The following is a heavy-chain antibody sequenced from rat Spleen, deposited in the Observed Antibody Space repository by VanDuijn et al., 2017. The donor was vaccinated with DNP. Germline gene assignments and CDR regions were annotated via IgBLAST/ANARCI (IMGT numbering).Heavy chain of an antibody. CDR1: GFTFSDYA. Sequence: EVQLVESGGDLVQPGRSLILSCAASGFTFSDYAMAWVRQAPKKGLEWVATINYDGSRTYYRDSVKGRFTISRDNAKSTLYLQMDSLRSEETATYYCARQGNNFGYFDYWGQGVMVTVSS. V-gene: IGHV5-17*01. D-gene: IGHD1-10*01. CDR2: INYDGSRT. CDR3: ARQGNNFGYFDY. J-gene: IGHJ2*01.